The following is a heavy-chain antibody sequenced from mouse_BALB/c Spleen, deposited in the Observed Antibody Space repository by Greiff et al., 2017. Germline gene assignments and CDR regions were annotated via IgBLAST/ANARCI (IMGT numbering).Heavy chain of an antibody. V-gene: IGHV1-18*01. CDR1: GYTFTDYN. CDR2: INPNNGGT. CDR3: ARSGYDYDPAWFAY. D-gene: IGHD2-4*01. Sequence: EVQLQQSGPELVKPGASVKIPCKASGYTFTDYNMDWVKQSHGKSLEWIGDINPNNGGTIYNQKFKGKATLTVDKSSSTAYMELRSLTSEDTAVYYCARSGYDYDPAWFAYWGQGTLVTVSA. J-gene: IGHJ3*01.